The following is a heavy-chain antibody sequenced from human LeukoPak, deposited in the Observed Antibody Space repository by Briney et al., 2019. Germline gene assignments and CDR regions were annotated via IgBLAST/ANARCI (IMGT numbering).Heavy chain of an antibody. D-gene: IGHD2-15*01. CDR2: IGGSGGNT. CDR3: AKDRGFNGAATRFDP. Sequence: GGSLRLSCAASGFTFGSYAMSWVRQAPGKGLEWVSSIGGSGGNTYYADSVKGRFTISRDNSKNTLYLQMNSLRAEDTAVYYCAKDRGFNGAATRFDPWGQGTLVTVSS. J-gene: IGHJ5*02. CDR1: GFTFGSYA. V-gene: IGHV3-23*01.